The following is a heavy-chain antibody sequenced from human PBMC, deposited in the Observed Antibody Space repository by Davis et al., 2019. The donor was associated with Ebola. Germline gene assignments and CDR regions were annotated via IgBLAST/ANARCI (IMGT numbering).Heavy chain of an antibody. Sequence: GSLRLSCPVYGGSFSGYYWSWIRQPPGKGLEWIGEINHSGSTNYNPSLKSRVTISVDTSKNQFSLKLSSVTAADTAVYYCARRGYSYFDYWGQGTLVTVSS. D-gene: IGHD3-16*02. CDR1: GGSFSGYY. CDR3: ARRGYSYFDY. V-gene: IGHV4-34*01. J-gene: IGHJ4*02. CDR2: INHSGST.